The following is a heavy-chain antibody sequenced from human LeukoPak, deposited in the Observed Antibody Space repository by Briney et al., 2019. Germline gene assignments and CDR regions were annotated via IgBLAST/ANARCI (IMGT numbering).Heavy chain of an antibody. CDR2: ISYDGSNK. CDR3: AREATTF. Sequence: PGRSLRLSCAASGFTFSSYAMHWVRQAPGKGLEWVAVISYDGSNKYYADSVKGRFTISRDNAKNSLYLRMNSLRAEDTAVYYCAREATTFGGQGTLVTVSS. V-gene: IGHV3-30*04. CDR1: GFTFSSYA. J-gene: IGHJ4*02. D-gene: IGHD1-26*01.